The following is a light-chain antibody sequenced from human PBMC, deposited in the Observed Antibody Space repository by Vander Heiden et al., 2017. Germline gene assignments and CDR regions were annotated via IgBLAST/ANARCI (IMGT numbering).Light chain of an antibody. CDR1: KLGDKY. J-gene: IGLJ3*02. Sequence: SYELTQPPSVSVSPGQTASITCSGDKLGDKYACWYQQKPGQSPVLVSEQDSKRPSGIPERVSGSNAGNNATLTISGTQAMDEAYYDCQAWDRSTGGVFGGGTKLTVL. CDR3: QAWDRSTGGV. V-gene: IGLV3-1*01. CDR2: QDS.